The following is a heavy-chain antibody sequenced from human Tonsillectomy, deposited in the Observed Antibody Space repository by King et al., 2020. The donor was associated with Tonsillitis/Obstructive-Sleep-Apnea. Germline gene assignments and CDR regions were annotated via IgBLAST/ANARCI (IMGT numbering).Heavy chain of an antibody. Sequence: QLVQSGAEVKKPGESLKISCQGSGYSFTSFWIGWVRQMPGKGMEWMGIIYPGYSDTIYSPSFQGQVTISADKPISTAYLHWSCLKASDTAMYYCASRYCSSTSCYITGRDWYLELWGRGTLVTVSS. D-gene: IGHD2-2*02. V-gene: IGHV5-51*01. CDR1: GYSFTSFW. CDR3: ASRYCSSTSCYITGRDWYLEL. CDR2: IYPGYSDT. J-gene: IGHJ2*01.